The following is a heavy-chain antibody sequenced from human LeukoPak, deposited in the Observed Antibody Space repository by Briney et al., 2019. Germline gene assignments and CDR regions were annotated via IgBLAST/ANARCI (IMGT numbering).Heavy chain of an antibody. D-gene: IGHD3-22*01. V-gene: IGHV3-23*01. CDR1: GFTFNNYG. J-gene: IGHJ5*02. CDR2: ISNDGGGT. Sequence: GGSLRLSCAASGFTFNNYGLIWVRPAPGKGLEWVAAISNDGGGTMYAAFVEGRFTISRDNSKNTLFLQMNSLRAEDTALYYCAKGSSGYFADLWGQGTLVTVSS. CDR3: AKGSSGYFADL.